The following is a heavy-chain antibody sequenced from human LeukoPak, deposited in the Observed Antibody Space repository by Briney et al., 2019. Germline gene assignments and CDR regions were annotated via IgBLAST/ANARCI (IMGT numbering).Heavy chain of an antibody. CDR1: GFTFSSYG. CDR3: ANPSYDSLSY. V-gene: IGHV3-30*02. D-gene: IGHD3-22*01. J-gene: IGHJ4*02. Sequence: GGSLRLSCAASGFTFSSYGMHWVRQAPGKGLEWVAFIRYDGSNKYYAGSVKGRFTISRDNSKNTLYLQMNSLRAEDTAVYYCANPSYDSLSYWGQGTLVTVSS. CDR2: IRYDGSNK.